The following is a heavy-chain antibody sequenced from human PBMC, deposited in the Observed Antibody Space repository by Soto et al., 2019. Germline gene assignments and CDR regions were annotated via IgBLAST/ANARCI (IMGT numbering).Heavy chain of an antibody. V-gene: IGHV3-30-3*01. CDR1: GFTFSNFP. CDR2: IAPDGGNE. Sequence: QVQLVESGGGVVQPGGSLRLSCAASGFTFSNFPMHWVRQAPGKGLEWMALIAPDGGNENYADSVKGRFTISRDNSKNTLSLQMSGLRAEDTAMYYCVRYSGFDYFLDYWGQGTLVTVSS. CDR3: VRYSGFDYFLDY. D-gene: IGHD5-12*01. J-gene: IGHJ4*02.